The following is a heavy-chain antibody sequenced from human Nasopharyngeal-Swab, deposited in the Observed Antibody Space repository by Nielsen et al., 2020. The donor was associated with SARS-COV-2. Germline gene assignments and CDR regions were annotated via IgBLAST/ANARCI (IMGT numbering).Heavy chain of an antibody. CDR3: AKGGGEQWLVGHYDAFDI. D-gene: IGHD6-19*01. Sequence: GGSLRLSCAASGFTFSSYWMHWVRQAPGKGLVWVSRINSDGSSTYYADSVKGRFTISRDNSKNKLYLQMNSLRAEDTAVYYCAKGGGEQWLVGHYDAFDIWGQGTMVTVSS. V-gene: IGHV3-74*01. CDR2: INSDGSST. CDR1: GFTFSSYW. J-gene: IGHJ3*02.